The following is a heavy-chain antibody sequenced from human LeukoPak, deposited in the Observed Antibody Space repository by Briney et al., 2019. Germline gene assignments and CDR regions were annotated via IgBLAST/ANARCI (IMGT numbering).Heavy chain of an antibody. CDR3: ASSYLGRLWFGELPDYFDY. CDR1: GGSISSYY. V-gene: IGHV4-59*01. D-gene: IGHD3-10*01. Sequence: SETLSLTCTVSGGSISSYYWSWIRQPPGKGLEWIGYIYYSGSTNYNPSLKSRVTISVDTSKNQFSLKLSSVTAADTAVYYCASSYLGRLWFGELPDYFDYWGQGTLVTVSS. J-gene: IGHJ4*02. CDR2: IYYSGST.